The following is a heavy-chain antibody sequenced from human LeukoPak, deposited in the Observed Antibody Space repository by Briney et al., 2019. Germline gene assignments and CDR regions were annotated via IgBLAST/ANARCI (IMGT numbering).Heavy chain of an antibody. CDR1: GGSISSYY. CDR2: IYYSGST. V-gene: IGHV4-59*01. Sequence: PSETLSLTCTVSGGSISSYYWNWIRQPPGKGLEWIVYIYYSGSTKYNPSLKSRVTISVDTSKNQFSLKLSSVTAADTAVYYCARDLLGSSSSGVAFDIWGQGTMVTVSS. CDR3: ARDLLGSSSSGVAFDI. J-gene: IGHJ3*02. D-gene: IGHD6-6*01.